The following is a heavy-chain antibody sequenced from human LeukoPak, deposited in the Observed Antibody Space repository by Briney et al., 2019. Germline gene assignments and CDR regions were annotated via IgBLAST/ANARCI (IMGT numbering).Heavy chain of an antibody. D-gene: IGHD4-11*01. V-gene: IGHV3-23*01. CDR2: ISDSDVSP. CDR1: GFTVTSYA. CDR3: AKSHSARDAYFAY. J-gene: IGHJ4*02. Sequence: PGGSLRLSCAASGFTVTSYAMSWVRQAPGKGLEWLSTISDSDVSPFYADSVKGRFTISRDTSQNRLYLQMNSLRAEDTTIYFCAKSHSARDAYFAYWGQGALVTVSS.